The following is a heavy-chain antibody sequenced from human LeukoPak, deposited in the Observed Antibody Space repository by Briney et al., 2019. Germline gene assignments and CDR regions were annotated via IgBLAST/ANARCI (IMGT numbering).Heavy chain of an antibody. Sequence: SETLSLTCAVSGGSISSGGYSWSWIRQPPGKGLEWIGYIYHSGSTYYNPSPKSRVTISVDRSKNQFSLKLSSVTAADTAVYYCARDYYGSGSYYNVVSYGMDVWGQGTTVTVSS. J-gene: IGHJ6*02. CDR1: GGSISSGGYS. D-gene: IGHD3-10*01. CDR2: IYHSGST. V-gene: IGHV4-30-2*01. CDR3: ARDYYGSGSYYNVVSYGMDV.